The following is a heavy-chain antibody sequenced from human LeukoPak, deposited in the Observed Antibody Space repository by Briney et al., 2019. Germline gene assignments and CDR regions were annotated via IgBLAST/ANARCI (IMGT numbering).Heavy chain of an antibody. Sequence: GGSLRLSCAASGFTFSIYAMNWVRQAPGKGLEWVSYISSSSSTIYYADSVKGRFTISRDNAKNSLYLQMNSLRDEDTAVYYCARGKFMGIGLFDYWGQGTLVTVSS. CDR3: ARGKFMGIGLFDY. CDR2: ISSSSSTI. J-gene: IGHJ4*02. CDR1: GFTFSIYA. D-gene: IGHD7-27*01. V-gene: IGHV3-48*02.